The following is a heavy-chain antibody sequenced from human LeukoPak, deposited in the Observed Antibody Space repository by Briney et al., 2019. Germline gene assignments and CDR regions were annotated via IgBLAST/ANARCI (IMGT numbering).Heavy chain of an antibody. CDR3: ATLPYCGSTSCYDY. V-gene: IGHV3-7*01. D-gene: IGHD2-2*01. CDR1: GFTFTNYW. CDR2: IKQDGNEK. J-gene: IGHJ4*02. Sequence: GGSLRLSCAASGFTFTNYWMSWVRQAPGKGLEWVANIKQDGNEKYYVDSVKGRFTISRDNAKNALYLQMSSLRAEDTALYYCATLPYCGSTSCYDYWGQGTLVTVSS.